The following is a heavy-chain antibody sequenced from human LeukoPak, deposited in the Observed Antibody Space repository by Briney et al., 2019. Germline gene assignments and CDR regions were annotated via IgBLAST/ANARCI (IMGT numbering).Heavy chain of an antibody. D-gene: IGHD2-15*01. CDR3: AKIYCSGGSCYPRDVDY. CDR1: GFTFSSYA. J-gene: IGHJ4*02. CDR2: ISGSGGST. Sequence: GGSLRLSCAASGFTFSSYAMSWVRQAPGKGLEWVSAISGSGGSTYYADSVKGRFTISRDNSKNTLYPQMNSLRAEDTAVYYCAKIYCSGGSCYPRDVDYWGQGTLVTVSS. V-gene: IGHV3-23*01.